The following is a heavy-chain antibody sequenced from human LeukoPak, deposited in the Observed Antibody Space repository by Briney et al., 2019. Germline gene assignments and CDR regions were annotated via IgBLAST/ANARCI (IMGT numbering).Heavy chain of an antibody. D-gene: IGHD3-22*01. CDR1: GFTFNNYV. CDR2: IRYDGSNT. Sequence: GGSLRLSCAASGFTFNNYVMHGVRQAAGKGVEGVAFIRYDGSNTYYAGSVKGRFTISRENSKNTLYLHMNRLRAEDTAVYYCAKDPNRYDSSIYYCAYWGQGTLVTVSS. J-gene: IGHJ4*02. CDR3: AKDPNRYDSSIYYCAY. V-gene: IGHV3-30*02.